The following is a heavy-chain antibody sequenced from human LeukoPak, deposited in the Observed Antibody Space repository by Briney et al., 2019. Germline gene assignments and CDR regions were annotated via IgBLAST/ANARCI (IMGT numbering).Heavy chain of an antibody. CDR3: ARGRWELPN. CDR1: GGSFSGYY. J-gene: IGHJ4*02. V-gene: IGHV4-34*01. Sequence: SSETLSLTCAVYGGSFSGYYWSWIRQPPGKGLEWIGEINHSGSTNYNPSLKSRVTISVDTSKNQLSLKLSSVTAADTAVYYCARGRWELPNWGQGTLVTVSS. D-gene: IGHD1-26*01. CDR2: INHSGST.